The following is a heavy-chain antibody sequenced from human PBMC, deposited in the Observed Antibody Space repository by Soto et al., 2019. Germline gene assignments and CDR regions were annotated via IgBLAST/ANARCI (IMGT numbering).Heavy chain of an antibody. CDR3: ARDPLGYSSSHFFYQ. CDR1: GVSVSSGSHY. D-gene: IGHD6-19*01. V-gene: IGHV4-61*01. Sequence: QVQLQESGPGLVKPSETLSVTCSVSGVSVSSGSHYWSWIRQSPGKGLEWIGFIYYSGSTNYNPSLKSLVTISVDTSKNQFSLKVTSVTAADTAVYFCARDPLGYSSSHFFYQWCQGTLVTVSS. J-gene: IGHJ4*02. CDR2: IYYSGST.